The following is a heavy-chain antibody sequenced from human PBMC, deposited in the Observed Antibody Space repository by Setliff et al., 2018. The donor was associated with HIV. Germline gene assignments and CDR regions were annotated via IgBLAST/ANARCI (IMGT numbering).Heavy chain of an antibody. CDR1: GYTFTNYD. Sequence: EASVKVSCKASGYTFTNYDINWVRQATGQGLEWMGWMNPNSGNTGYAQKFQGRITMTRNTAISTAYMELSSLRSEDTAVYYCASRNSGYGNTNPVYAFDIWGQGTMVTVSS. CDR3: ASRNSGYGNTNPVYAFDI. CDR2: MNPNSGNT. J-gene: IGHJ3*02. D-gene: IGHD5-12*01. V-gene: IGHV1-8*01.